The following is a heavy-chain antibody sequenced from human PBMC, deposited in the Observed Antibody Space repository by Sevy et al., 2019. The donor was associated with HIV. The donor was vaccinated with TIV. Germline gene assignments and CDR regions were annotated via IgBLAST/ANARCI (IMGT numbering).Heavy chain of an antibody. J-gene: IGHJ3*02. CDR3: ARDSESSAWDAFDI. CDR2: ISAYTAST. CDR1: GYTFTSYG. V-gene: IGHV1-18*01. Sequence: ASVKVSCEASGYTFTSYGISWVRQAPGQGLEWMGWISAYTASTHYAQKLQGRVIMTTDTSTSTAYLELRSLRSDDTAVYYCARDSESSAWDAFDIWGQGTMVTVSS. D-gene: IGHD6-19*01.